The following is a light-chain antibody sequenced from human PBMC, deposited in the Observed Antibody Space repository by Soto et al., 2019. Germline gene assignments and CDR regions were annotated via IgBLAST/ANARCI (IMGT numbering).Light chain of an antibody. CDR2: AAS. V-gene: IGKV1-39*01. CDR1: ENISSY. J-gene: IGKJ2*01. CDR3: HQRYSTILT. Sequence: DIQMTQSPSSLSASVGDRVTITCRASENISSYLNWYQQQPGKAPKLLIYAASSLQSGVPSRFSGSGSGTDLFLTISSLLHDDFVTYYCHQRYSTILTFGRGTKLDIK.